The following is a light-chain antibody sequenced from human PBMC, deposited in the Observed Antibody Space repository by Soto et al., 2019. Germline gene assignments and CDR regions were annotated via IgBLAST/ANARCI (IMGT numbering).Light chain of an antibody. J-gene: IGKJ2*01. CDR2: AAS. CDR1: QGISSY. CDR3: QQLNSYPGRYT. V-gene: IGKV1-9*01. Sequence: DIQLTQSPSFLSASVGDRVTITCRASQGISSYLAWYQQKPGKAPKLLIYAASTLQSGVPSRFSGSGSGTEFTLTISSLQPEDFATYYCQQLNSYPGRYTFGQGTKLEIK.